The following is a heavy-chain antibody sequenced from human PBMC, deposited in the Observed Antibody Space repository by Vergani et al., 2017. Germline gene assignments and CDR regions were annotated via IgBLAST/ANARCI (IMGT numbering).Heavy chain of an antibody. J-gene: IGHJ4*02. CDR1: GGSFSGYY. CDR3: ASTGYSYGYGTFDY. Sequence: QVQLQQWGAGLLKPSETLSLTCAVYGGSFSGYYWSWIRQPPGKGLEWIGEINHSGSTNYNPSLKSRVTISVDTSKNQFALKLSSVTAADTAVYYCASTGYSYGYGTFDYWGQGTLVTVSS. CDR2: INHSGST. V-gene: IGHV4-34*01. D-gene: IGHD5-18*01.